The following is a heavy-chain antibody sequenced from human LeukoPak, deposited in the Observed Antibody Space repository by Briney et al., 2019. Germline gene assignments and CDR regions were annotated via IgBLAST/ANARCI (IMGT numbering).Heavy chain of an antibody. CDR2: IIPIFGTA. CDR1: GGTFSSYA. D-gene: IGHD2-15*01. V-gene: IGHV1-69*05. J-gene: IGHJ6*03. Sequence: SVKVSCKASGGTFSSYAISWVRQAPGQGLEWMGGIIPIFGTANYAQKFQGRVTITTDESTSTAYMELSSLRSEDTAVYYCARDSGPQLQLDYYYYYMDVWGKGTTVTVSS. CDR3: ARDSGPQLQLDYYYYYMDV.